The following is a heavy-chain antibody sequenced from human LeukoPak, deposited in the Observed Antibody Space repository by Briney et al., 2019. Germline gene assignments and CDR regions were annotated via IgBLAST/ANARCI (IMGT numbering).Heavy chain of an antibody. Sequence: PSETLSLTCTVSGGSISSYYWSWIRQPPGKGLEWIGYIYYSGSTNYNPSLKSRVTISVDTSKNQFSLKLSSVTAADTAVYYCARFHTIRGVFDYWGQGTLVTVSS. J-gene: IGHJ4*02. D-gene: IGHD3-10*01. CDR2: IYYSGST. CDR3: ARFHTIRGVFDY. CDR1: GGSISSYY. V-gene: IGHV4-59*08.